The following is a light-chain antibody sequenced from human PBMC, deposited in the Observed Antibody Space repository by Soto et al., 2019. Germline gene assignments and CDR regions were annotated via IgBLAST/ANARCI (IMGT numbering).Light chain of an antibody. Sequence: QSVLTQPASLSGSPGQSITISCTGTSGDVGGYNYVSWYQQHPGKAPKLMIYEVRNRPSGVSNRFSGSKSGTTASLTISGLQAGDEADYYCSSLTGSTPLYVFGTGTKVTVL. CDR1: SGDVGGYNY. J-gene: IGLJ1*01. CDR2: EVR. V-gene: IGLV2-14*01. CDR3: SSLTGSTPLYV.